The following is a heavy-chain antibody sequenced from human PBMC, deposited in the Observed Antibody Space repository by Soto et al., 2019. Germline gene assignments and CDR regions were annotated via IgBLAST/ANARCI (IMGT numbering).Heavy chain of an antibody. J-gene: IGHJ3*02. D-gene: IGHD4-17*01. CDR2: IYYSGST. CDR3: VKYGDYDDAFDI. CDR1: GGSISSYY. V-gene: IGHV4-59*01. Sequence: PSETLSLTCTVSGGSISSYYWSWIRQPPGKGLEWIGYIYYSGSTNYNPSLKSRVTISVDTSKNQFSLKLSSVTAADTAVYYCVKYGDYDDAFDIWGQGTMVTVSS.